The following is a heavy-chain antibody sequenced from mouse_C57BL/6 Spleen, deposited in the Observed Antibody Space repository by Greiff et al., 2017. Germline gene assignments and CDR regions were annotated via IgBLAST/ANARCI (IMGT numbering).Heavy chain of an antibody. CDR1: GYTFTTYP. D-gene: IGHD2-2*01. Sequence: LVESGAELVKPGASVKMSCKASGYTFTTYPIEWMKQNHGKSLEWIGNFHPYNDDTKYNEKIKGKATLTVEKSSSTVYLELSRLTSDDAAVYYCAKGTRVTTGLFDYWGQGTTLTVSS. CDR2: FHPYNDDT. V-gene: IGHV1-47*01. CDR3: AKGTRVTTGLFDY. J-gene: IGHJ2*01.